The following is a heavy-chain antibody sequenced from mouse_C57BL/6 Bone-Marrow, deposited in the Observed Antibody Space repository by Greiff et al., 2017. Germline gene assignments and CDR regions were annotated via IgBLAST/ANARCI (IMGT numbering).Heavy chain of an antibody. CDR2: IHPNSGST. CDR1: GYTFTSYW. J-gene: IGHJ1*03. CDR3: ARRFGTGWYFDV. Sequence: VQLQQPGAELVKPGASVKLSCKASGYTFTSYWMHWVKQRPGQGLEWIGMIHPNSGSTNYNEKFKSKATLTVDKSSSTAYMQLSSLTSEDSAVYYCARRFGTGWYFDVWGTGTTVTVSS. V-gene: IGHV1-64*01. D-gene: IGHD4-1*01.